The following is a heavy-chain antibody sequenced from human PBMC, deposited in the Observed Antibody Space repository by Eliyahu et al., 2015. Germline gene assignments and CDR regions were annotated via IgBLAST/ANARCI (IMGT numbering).Heavy chain of an antibody. D-gene: IGHD6-13*01. Sequence: QVQLQQWGAGLLKPSETLSLTCAXYGXSFXGYYWXWXRQPPGKGLEWIGEINHXGSTNYNPSLKSRVTISVDTSKNQFSLKLSSVTAADTAVYYCARGTGYSSSWYNYWGQGTLVTVSS. CDR3: ARGTGYSSSWYNY. V-gene: IGHV4-34*01. CDR1: GXSFXGYY. CDR2: INHXGST. J-gene: IGHJ4*02.